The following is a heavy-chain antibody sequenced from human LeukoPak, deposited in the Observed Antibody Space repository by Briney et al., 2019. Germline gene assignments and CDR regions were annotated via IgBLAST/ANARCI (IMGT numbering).Heavy chain of an antibody. CDR1: GYTFTSYD. CDR2: MNPNSGNT. V-gene: IGHV1-8*01. D-gene: IGHD1-26*01. J-gene: IGHJ3*02. CDR3: ARGAATRRAFDI. Sequence: ASVKVSCKASGYTFTSYDINWVRQATGQGLEWMGWMNPNSGNTGYAQKFQGRVTMTRNTSISTAYMELSSLRSEDTAVYYCARGAATRRAFDIWGQGTMVTVSS.